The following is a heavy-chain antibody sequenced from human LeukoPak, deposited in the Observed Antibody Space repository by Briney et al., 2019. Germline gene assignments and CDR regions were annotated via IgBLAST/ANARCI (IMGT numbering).Heavy chain of an antibody. CDR2: IYYSGST. CDR1: GVSISSGDYY. J-gene: IGHJ4*02. Sequence: SETLSLTCTVSGVSISSGDYYWSWLRQPPGKGLEWIGYIYYSGSTYYNPSLNSRVTISVDTSKNQFSLKLSSVTAADTAVYYCAREDRVELERPLRYWGQGTLVTVSS. V-gene: IGHV4-30-4*08. D-gene: IGHD1-1*01. CDR3: AREDRVELERPLRY.